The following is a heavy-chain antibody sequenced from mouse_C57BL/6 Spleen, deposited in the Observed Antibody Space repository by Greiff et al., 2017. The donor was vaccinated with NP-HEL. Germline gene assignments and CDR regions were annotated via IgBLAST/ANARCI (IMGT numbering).Heavy chain of an antibody. CDR1: GYTFTSYW. D-gene: IGHD2-1*01. J-gene: IGHJ3*01. CDR2: INPSNGGT. V-gene: IGHV1-53*01. CDR3: ASEGYGNYGAY. Sequence: QVHVKQPGTELVKPGASVKLSCKASGYTFTSYWMHWVKQRPGQGLEWIGNINPSNGGTNYNEKFKSKATLTVDKSSSTAYMQLSSLTSEDSAVYYCASEGYGNYGAYWGQGTLVTVSA.